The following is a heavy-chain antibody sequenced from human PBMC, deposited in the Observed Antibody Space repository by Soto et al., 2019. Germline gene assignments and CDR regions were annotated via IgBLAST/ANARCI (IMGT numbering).Heavy chain of an antibody. J-gene: IGHJ3*02. CDR2: ISNNGGST. Sequence: GGSLRLSGTACGVTFSSSSMNWGRQAPGKGLEGVAVISNNGGSTYSADSVRGRSTIARDNSTKTVDLQMNSLRVEDTAVYYCAKFYCLSTTCQTPAAKSTGGFEIWGQGTLVTVSS. D-gene: IGHD2-2*01. CDR1: GVTFSSSS. CDR3: AKFYCLSTTCQTPAAKSTGGFEI. V-gene: IGHV3-23*01.